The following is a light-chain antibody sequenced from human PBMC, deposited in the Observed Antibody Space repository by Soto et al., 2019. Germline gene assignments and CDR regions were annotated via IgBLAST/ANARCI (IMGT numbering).Light chain of an antibody. CDR2: AAS. Sequence: DIQMTQSPSSLSASVGDRVTITCRASQGISSYLSWYQQKPGKAPKFLIYAASSLQRGVPSRFSGSGSGTDFTLTISSLKPEDFATYYCQQSYSTPITFGQGTRLEIK. J-gene: IGKJ5*01. V-gene: IGKV1-39*01. CDR1: QGISSY. CDR3: QQSYSTPIT.